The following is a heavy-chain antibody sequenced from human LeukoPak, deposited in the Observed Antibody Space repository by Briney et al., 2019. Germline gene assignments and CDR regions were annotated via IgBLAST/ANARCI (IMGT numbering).Heavy chain of an antibody. J-gene: IGHJ4*02. CDR1: GFTFSSYW. CDR3: ARVDDILTGYPPFDY. Sequence: GGPLRLSCAASGFTFSSYWMSWVRQAPGKGLEWVANIKQDGSEKYYVDSVKGRFTISRDNAKNSLYLQMNSLRGEDTAVYYCARVDDILTGYPPFDYWGQGTLVTVSS. V-gene: IGHV3-7*04. D-gene: IGHD3-9*01. CDR2: IKQDGSEK.